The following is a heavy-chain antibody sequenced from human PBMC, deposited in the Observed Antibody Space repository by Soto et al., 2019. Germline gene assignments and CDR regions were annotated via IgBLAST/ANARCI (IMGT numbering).Heavy chain of an antibody. Sequence: PGGSLRLSCAASGYTFSSYSTNWVRQAPGKGLEWVSSISSSSSYIYYADSVKGRFTISRDNAKNSLYLQMNSLRAEDTAVYYCEREATFGYNWHDSDYWGQGTRVTVSS. CDR2: ISSSSSYI. CDR3: EREATFGYNWHDSDY. D-gene: IGHD1-20*01. CDR1: GYTFSSYS. V-gene: IGHV3-21*01. J-gene: IGHJ4*02.